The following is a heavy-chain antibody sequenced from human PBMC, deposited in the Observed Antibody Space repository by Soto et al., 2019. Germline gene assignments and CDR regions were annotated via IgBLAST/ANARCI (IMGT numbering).Heavy chain of an antibody. CDR3: AWNEYSTTFYYYGMDV. V-gene: IGHV1-69*01. CDR1: GGTFSSYA. J-gene: IGHJ6*02. D-gene: IGHD6-6*01. CDR2: IIPIFGTA. Sequence: QVQLVQSGAEVKKPGSSVNVSCKASGGTFSSYAITWVRQAPGQGLEWMGRIIPIFGTANYNQKFQGRVTITADESTSTAYMALSSLRSEDTAVYYCAWNEYSTTFYYYGMDVWGQGTTVTVSS.